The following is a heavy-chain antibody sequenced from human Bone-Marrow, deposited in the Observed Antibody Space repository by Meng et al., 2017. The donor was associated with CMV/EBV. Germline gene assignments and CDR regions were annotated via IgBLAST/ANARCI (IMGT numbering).Heavy chain of an antibody. CDR1: GFTFSSYS. Sequence: EVQLVESGGGLVKPGGSMRVSGAASGFTFSSYSMNWVRQAPGKGLEWVSPISSSSSYIHYADSVKGRFTISRDNAKNSLYLQMNSLRAEDTAVYYCAREPGGSYSPFDYWGQGTLVTVSS. D-gene: IGHD1-26*01. CDR2: ISSSSSYI. CDR3: AREPGGSYSPFDY. V-gene: IGHV3-21*01. J-gene: IGHJ4*02.